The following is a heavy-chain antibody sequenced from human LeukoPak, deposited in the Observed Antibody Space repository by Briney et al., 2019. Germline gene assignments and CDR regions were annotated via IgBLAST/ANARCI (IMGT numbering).Heavy chain of an antibody. V-gene: IGHV3-21*01. J-gene: IGHJ6*03. CDR2: TTSSSTYI. D-gene: IGHD1-26*01. CDR3: ARDPYSGSYGNEYYYYMDV. CDR1: GFTFSSYN. Sequence: TGGSLRLSCAASGFTFSSYNMNWVRQAPGKGLEWVSSTTSSSTYIYYADSVKGRFTISRDNARNSLSLQMNSLRAEDTAVYYCARDPYSGSYGNEYYYYMDVWGKGTTVTISS.